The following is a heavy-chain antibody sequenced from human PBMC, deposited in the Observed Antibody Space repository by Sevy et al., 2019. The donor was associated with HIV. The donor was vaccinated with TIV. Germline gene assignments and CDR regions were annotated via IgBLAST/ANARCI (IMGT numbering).Heavy chain of an antibody. V-gene: IGHV1-18*01. Sequence: ASVKVSCKASGYTFTSYGISWVRQAPGQGLEWMGWISAYNGNTNYAQKLQGRVTMTTDTSTSTAYVELRSLRSDDTGIYYCARDLGGYGGNSIDYWGQGTLVTVSS. D-gene: IGHD2-21*02. CDR1: GYTFTSYG. J-gene: IGHJ4*02. CDR3: ARDLGGYGGNSIDY. CDR2: ISAYNGNT.